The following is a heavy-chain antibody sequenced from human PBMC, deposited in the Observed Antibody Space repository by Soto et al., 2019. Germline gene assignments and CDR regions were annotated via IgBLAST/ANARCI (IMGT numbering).Heavy chain of an antibody. V-gene: IGHV4-61*01. CDR3: AGAPDGYNYADAFDI. CDR1: GGSVSSGSYY. CDR2: IYYTGST. J-gene: IGHJ3*02. D-gene: IGHD5-12*01. Sequence: SETLSLTCTVSGGSVSSGSYYWSWIRQPPGKGLEWIGYIYYTGSTNYNPSLESRVTIPVDTSKNQFSLKLSSVTAADTAVYYCAGAPDGYNYADAFDIWGQGTMVTVSS.